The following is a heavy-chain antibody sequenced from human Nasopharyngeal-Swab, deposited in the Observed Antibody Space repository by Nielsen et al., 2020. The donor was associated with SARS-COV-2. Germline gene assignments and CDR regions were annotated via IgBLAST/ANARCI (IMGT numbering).Heavy chain of an antibody. V-gene: IGHV3-33*01. D-gene: IGHD6-13*01. CDR2: IWYDGSNK. Sequence: GESLKISCAASGFTFSSYGMHWVRRAPGKGLEWVAVIWYDGSNKYYADSVKGRFTISRDNSKNTLYLQMNSLRAEDTAVYYCARAYSSSWYYGYWGQGTLVTVSS. J-gene: IGHJ4*02. CDR3: ARAYSSSWYYGY. CDR1: GFTFSSYG.